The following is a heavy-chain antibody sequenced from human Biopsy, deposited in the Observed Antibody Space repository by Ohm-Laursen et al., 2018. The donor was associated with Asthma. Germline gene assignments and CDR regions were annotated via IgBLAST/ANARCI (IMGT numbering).Heavy chain of an antibody. Sequence: PSETLSLTCSVSGGSITSSSYYWGWIRQPPGKGMEWIGSMYHSGSPYYYPSLKSRATISVDTSKNQLSLKMSSVTAADTAVYFCVRHQYSSSWSTFDYWGQGALVTVSS. CDR2: MYHSGSP. CDR3: VRHQYSSSWSTFDY. V-gene: IGHV4-39*01. D-gene: IGHD3-22*01. J-gene: IGHJ4*02. CDR1: GGSITSSSYY.